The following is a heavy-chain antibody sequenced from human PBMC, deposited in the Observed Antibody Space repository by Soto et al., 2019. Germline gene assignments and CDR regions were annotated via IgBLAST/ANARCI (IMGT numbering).Heavy chain of an antibody. CDR3: ARDLAVAGTSY. CDR2: IYYSGST. CDR1: GGSISSGGYY. J-gene: IGHJ4*02. D-gene: IGHD6-19*01. V-gene: IGHV4-31*03. Sequence: SETLSLTCTVSGGSISSGGYYGSWIRQHPGKGLEWIGYIYYSGSTYYNPSLKSRVTISVDTSKNQFSLKLSSVTAADTAVYYCARDLAVAGTSYWGQGTLVAVSS.